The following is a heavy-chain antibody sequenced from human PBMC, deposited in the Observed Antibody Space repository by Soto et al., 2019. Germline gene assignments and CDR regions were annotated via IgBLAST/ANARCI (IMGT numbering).Heavy chain of an antibody. CDR1: GYSFTSYW. CDR3: ARTFGRDYSSYYGMDV. V-gene: IGHV5-51*01. J-gene: IGHJ6*02. Sequence: GESLTISCKGSGYSFTSYWIGWVRQMPGKGLEWMGIIYPGDSDTRYSPSFQGQVTISADKSISTAYLQWSSLKASDTAMYYCARTFGRDYSSYYGMDVWGQGTTVTVSS. D-gene: IGHD6-13*01. CDR2: IYPGDSDT.